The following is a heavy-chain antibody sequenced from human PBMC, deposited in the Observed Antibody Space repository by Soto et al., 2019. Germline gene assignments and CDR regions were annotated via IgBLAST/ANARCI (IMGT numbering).Heavy chain of an antibody. Sequence: DVQLVESGGGLVQPGRSLRLSCAASGFTFDDYAMHWVRQAPGKGLEWVSGISWNSGSIGYADSVKGRFTISRDNAKNSLYLQMNSLRAEDTALYYCAKEILYCSGGSCYSGFDAFDIWGQGTMVTVSS. J-gene: IGHJ3*02. CDR2: ISWNSGSI. CDR1: GFTFDDYA. V-gene: IGHV3-9*01. CDR3: AKEILYCSGGSCYSGFDAFDI. D-gene: IGHD2-15*01.